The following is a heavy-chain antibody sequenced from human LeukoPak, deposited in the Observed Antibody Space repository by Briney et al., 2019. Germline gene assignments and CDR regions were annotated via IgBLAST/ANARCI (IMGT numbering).Heavy chain of an antibody. CDR2: IYHSGST. D-gene: IGHD6-13*01. Sequence: SETLSLTCTVSGASVSSSGYYWSWIRQPPGKGLEWIGYIYHSGSTNYNPSLKSRVTISVDTSKNQFSLKLTSMTAADTAVYYCGRETIAATGTTVFFDYWGQGTLVTVSS. CDR1: GASVSSSGYY. V-gene: IGHV4-61*08. J-gene: IGHJ4*02. CDR3: GRETIAATGTTVFFDY.